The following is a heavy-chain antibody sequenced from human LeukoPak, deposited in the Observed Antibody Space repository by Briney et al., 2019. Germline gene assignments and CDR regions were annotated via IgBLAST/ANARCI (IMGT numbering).Heavy chain of an antibody. V-gene: IGHV3-21*01. CDR1: GFTFSSYS. J-gene: IGHJ4*02. CDR3: ARDFSGGFDY. D-gene: IGHD3-10*01. CDR2: ISSSSSYI. Sequence: GGSLRLSCAASGFTFSSYSMNWVRQAPGKGLEWVSSISSSSSYIYYADSVKGRFTISRDNAKNSLYLQMNRLRAEDTAVYYCARDFSGGFDYWGQGTLVTVSS.